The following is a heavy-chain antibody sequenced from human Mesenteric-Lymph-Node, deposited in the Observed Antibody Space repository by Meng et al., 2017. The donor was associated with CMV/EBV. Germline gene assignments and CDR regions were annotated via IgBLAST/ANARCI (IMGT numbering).Heavy chain of an antibody. Sequence: ASVKVSCKASGYTFTSYYMHWVRQAPGQGLEWMGIINPSGGSTSYAQKFQGRVTMTRDTSTNTVYMELSSLRSEDTAVYYCARDRPTGGHYYGMDVWGQGTTVTVSS. CDR1: GYTFTSYY. CDR3: ARDRPTGGHYYGMDV. J-gene: IGHJ6*02. V-gene: IGHV1-46*01. CDR2: INPSGGST. D-gene: IGHD7-27*01.